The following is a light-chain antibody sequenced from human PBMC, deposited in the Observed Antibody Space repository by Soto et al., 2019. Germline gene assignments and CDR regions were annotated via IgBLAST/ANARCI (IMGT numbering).Light chain of an antibody. V-gene: IGKV3-20*01. CDR1: QSFNSNF. CDR2: APS. CDR3: QQYDRSPWT. J-gene: IGKJ1*01. Sequence: VLTQSPGTRSLSPGERATLSCRASQSFNSNFLAWFQQKPGQAPRLLIYAPSSRATDIPDRFSGSGSGTEFTLTISRLEPEDFAVYYCQQYDRSPWTFGQGTKVEIK.